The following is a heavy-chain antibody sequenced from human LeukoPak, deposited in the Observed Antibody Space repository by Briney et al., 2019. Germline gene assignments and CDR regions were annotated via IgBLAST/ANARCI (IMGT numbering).Heavy chain of an antibody. V-gene: IGHV3-48*03. J-gene: IGHJ4*02. Sequence: GGSLRLSCAASGFTFSSYEMNWVRQAPGKGLEWVSYISSSGSTKYYADSVKGRFTISRDNAKNSLYLQMNSLGAEDTAVYYCARGPGRMTSDYWGQGTLVTVSS. CDR1: GFTFSSYE. CDR3: ARGPGRMTSDY. CDR2: ISSSGSTK.